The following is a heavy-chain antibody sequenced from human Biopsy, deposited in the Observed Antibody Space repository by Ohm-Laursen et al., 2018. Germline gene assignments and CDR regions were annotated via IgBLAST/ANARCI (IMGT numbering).Heavy chain of an antibody. CDR2: ISNSGTT. CDR1: GASVRSHF. Sequence: SDTLSLTCTLSGASVRSHFLTWIRQPPGKGLQWIGSISNSGTTKSSPSLKSRVNISLHPSKNQLSLKLTSVTAADTAVYYCAHGSGSYYKWDFWGRGILVTVSS. J-gene: IGHJ4*02. V-gene: IGHV4-59*08. D-gene: IGHD3-10*01. CDR3: AHGSGSYYKWDF.